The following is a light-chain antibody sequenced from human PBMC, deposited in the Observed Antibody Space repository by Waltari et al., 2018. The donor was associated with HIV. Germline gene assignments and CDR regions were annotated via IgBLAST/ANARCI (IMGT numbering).Light chain of an antibody. CDR2: LGS. V-gene: IGKV2-28*01. CDR1: QSLSDGNGDDN. CDR3: MQGLQRPHP. J-gene: IGKJ2*01. Sequence: DIVMTQSPLSLTVPPGEPASISCTSSQSLSDGNGDDNLDWYVQKPGQSPQLLIYLGSNRDSGVPDRFSGSGAGTSFTLKISRVEAEDVGIYYCMQGLQRPHPFGQGTKLE.